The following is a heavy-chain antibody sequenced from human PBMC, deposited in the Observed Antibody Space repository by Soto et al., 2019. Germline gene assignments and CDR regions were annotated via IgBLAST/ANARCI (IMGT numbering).Heavy chain of an antibody. CDR1: GFTFDDYA. CDR2: ISWNSGSI. V-gene: IGHV3-9*01. J-gene: IGHJ3*02. Sequence: PGGSLRLSCAASGFTFDDYAMHWVRQAPGKGLEWVSGISWNSGSIGYADSVKGRFTISRDNAKNSLYLQMNSLRAEDTALYYCATDIVFHGPASDDFDIWGQGTMVTVSS. CDR3: ATDIVFHGPASDDFDI.